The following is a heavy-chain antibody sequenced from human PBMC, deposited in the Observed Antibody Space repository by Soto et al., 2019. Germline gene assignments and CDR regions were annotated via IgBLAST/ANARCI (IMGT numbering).Heavy chain of an antibody. Sequence: GGSLRVSCAASRFIFSSFGMHWVRQAPCKGLEWVAFISYDGSNEYYADSVKGRFTISRDNSKHTVYLQMSSLRTEDTAVYYCAKVRVGLSYYHYYAMDLWGQGTTVTVSS. CDR3: AKVRVGLSYYHYYAMDL. CDR1: RFIFSSFG. V-gene: IGHV3-30*18. CDR2: ISYDGSNE. J-gene: IGHJ6*02. D-gene: IGHD1-26*01.